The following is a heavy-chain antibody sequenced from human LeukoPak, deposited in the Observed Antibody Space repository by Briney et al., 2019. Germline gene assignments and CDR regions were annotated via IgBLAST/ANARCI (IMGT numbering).Heavy chain of an antibody. J-gene: IGHJ3*02. D-gene: IGHD3-22*01. V-gene: IGHV1-46*01. CDR2: INPSGGST. Sequence: ASVKVPCKASGYTFTSYYMHWVRQAPGQGLEWMGIINPSGGSTGYAQKFQGRVTMTRDTSTSTVYMELSSLRSEDTAVYYCARVPRGYYDSSGYVAFDIWGQGTMVTVSS. CDR1: GYTFTSYY. CDR3: ARVPRGYYDSSGYVAFDI.